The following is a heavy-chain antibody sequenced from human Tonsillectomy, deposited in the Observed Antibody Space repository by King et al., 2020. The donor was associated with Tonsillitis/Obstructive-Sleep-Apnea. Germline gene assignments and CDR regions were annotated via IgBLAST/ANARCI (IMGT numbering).Heavy chain of an antibody. CDR3: VRSDSRPYHSGSYYNPFDY. J-gene: IGHJ4*02. V-gene: IGHV1-46*01. Sequence: VQLVQSGAEVKKPGASVKVSCKASGYTFTNYYMHWVRLAPGQGLEWMGIINSSVGSTTYAQKFPGRVTMTRDTSTSTVYMELSSLRSEDTAVYYCVRSDSRPYHSGSYYNPFDYWGQGTLVTVSS. D-gene: IGHD3-10*01. CDR2: INSSVGST. CDR1: GYTFTNYY.